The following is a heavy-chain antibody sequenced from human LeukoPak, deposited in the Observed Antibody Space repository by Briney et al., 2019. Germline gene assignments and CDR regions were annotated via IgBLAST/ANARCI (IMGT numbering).Heavy chain of an antibody. J-gene: IGHJ3*02. D-gene: IGHD3-16*01. CDR1: GYTFTSYG. V-gene: IGHV1-18*01. CDR2: ISAYNGNT. CDR3: AREQDVPPLGAFDI. Sequence: ASVKVSCKASGYTFTSYGISWVRQAHGQGLEWMGWISAYNGNTNYAQKLQGRVTMTTDTSTSTAYMELKSLRSDDTAVYYCAREQDVPPLGAFDIWGRGTMVTVSS.